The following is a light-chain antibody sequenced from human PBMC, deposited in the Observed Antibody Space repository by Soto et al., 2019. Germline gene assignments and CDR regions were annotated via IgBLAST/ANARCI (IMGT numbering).Light chain of an antibody. CDR1: QSVRTND. CDR3: QQYGSSYT. CDR2: GAC. J-gene: IGKJ2*01. Sequence: ENVLTQSPGTLSLSPGERATLSCRASQSVRTNDLAWYQQKPGQAPRLLVYGACNRVPGIPDRFSGSGSGTDFTLTISRLEPEDFVVYYCQQYGSSYTFGQGTKLEIK. V-gene: IGKV3-20*01.